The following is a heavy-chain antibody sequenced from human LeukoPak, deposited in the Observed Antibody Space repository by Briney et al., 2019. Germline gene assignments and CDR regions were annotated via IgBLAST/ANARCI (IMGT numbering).Heavy chain of an antibody. V-gene: IGHV4-59*12. CDR1: GGSISSYY. J-gene: IGHJ3*02. CDR3: ARGLVYCSGGSCSYDAFDI. CDR2: IYYSGRT. Sequence: PSETLSLTCSVSGGSISSYYWSWIRQPPGKGLEWIGYIYYSGRTSYNPSLKSRVTISVDTSKNQFSLKLSSVTAADTAVYYCARGLVYCSGGSCSYDAFDIWGQGTMVTVSS. D-gene: IGHD2-15*01.